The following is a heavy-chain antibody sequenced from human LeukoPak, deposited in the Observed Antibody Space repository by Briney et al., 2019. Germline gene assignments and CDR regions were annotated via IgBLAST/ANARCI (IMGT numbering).Heavy chain of an antibody. CDR3: TTEYLGGFEY. CDR1: GFTFSSSW. Sequence: GGSLRLSCAVSGFTFSSSWMNWVRQAPGKGLEWVGRVKNRGDGRTTDYAAPVKGRFIISRDDSKKTVYLQMDSLKTEDTAVYFCTTEYLGGFEYWGQGTLVTVSS. V-gene: IGHV3-15*07. CDR2: VKNRGDGRTT. D-gene: IGHD3-16*01. J-gene: IGHJ4*02.